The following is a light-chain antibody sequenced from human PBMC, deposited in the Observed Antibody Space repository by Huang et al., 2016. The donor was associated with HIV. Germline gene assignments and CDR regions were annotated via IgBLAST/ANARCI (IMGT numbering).Light chain of an antibody. CDR2: DAS. CDR1: QRIDTF. J-gene: IGKJ4*01. Sequence: DIQLTQSPSSLSSSVGDRVTITCRASQRIDTFLNWYQQKPGKAANLLSYDASILQSGVPSRYSGSGSGTGFTLTISSLQPEDCATFYCQQSYSTPLTFGGGTKLEIK. CDR3: QQSYSTPLT. V-gene: IGKV1-39*01.